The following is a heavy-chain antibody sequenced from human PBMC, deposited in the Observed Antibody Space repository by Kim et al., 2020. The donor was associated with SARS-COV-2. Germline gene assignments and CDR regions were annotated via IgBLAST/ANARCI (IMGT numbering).Heavy chain of an antibody. CDR2: ISSSGSTI. J-gene: IGHJ4*02. V-gene: IGHV3-48*03. D-gene: IGHD5-18*01. CDR1: GFTFSSYE. Sequence: LSLTCAASGFTFSSYEMNWVRQAPGKGLEWLSYISSSGSTIYYVDSVKGRFTISRDNAKNSLYLQMNSLRAEDTALYYCARGYSYGYFDYWGQGTLV. CDR3: ARGYSYGYFDY.